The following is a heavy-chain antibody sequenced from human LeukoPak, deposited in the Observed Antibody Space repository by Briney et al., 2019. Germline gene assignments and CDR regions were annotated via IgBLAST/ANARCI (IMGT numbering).Heavy chain of an antibody. CDR3: ARLDSGDHGNIPH. Sequence: SETLSLTCTVSSRSLSPYYWTWIRQPRGKGLEWIGYIYHTGTTKYNPSLGYRVTISVETSKNQFSLRLKSATAADTVIYYCARLDSGDHGNIPHWGQGTLVTVSS. D-gene: IGHD1-26*01. CDR1: SRSLSPYY. V-gene: IGHV4-59*08. J-gene: IGHJ1*01. CDR2: IYHTGTT.